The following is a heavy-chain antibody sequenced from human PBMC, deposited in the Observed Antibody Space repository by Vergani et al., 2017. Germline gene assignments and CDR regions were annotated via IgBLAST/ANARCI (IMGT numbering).Heavy chain of an antibody. CDR1: GYTFTSYA. Sequence: QVQLVQSGAEVKKPGASVKVSCKASGYTFTSYAMHWVRQAPGQRLEWMGWINAGNGNTKYSQKFQGRVTITRDTSASTAYMVLSSLRSEDTAVYYCARGLAFGGVIVLSGMPSDYWGQGTLVTVSS. CDR2: INAGNGNT. CDR3: ARGLAFGGVIVLSGMPSDY. V-gene: IGHV1-3*01. J-gene: IGHJ4*02. D-gene: IGHD3-16*02.